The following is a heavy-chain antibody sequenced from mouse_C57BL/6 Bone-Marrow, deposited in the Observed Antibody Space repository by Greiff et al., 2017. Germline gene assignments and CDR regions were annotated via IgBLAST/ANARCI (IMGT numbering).Heavy chain of an antibody. CDR1: GYTFTSYW. D-gene: IGHD2-2*01. CDR2: IYPSDSET. CDR3: ARRGSSVNGYFDV. V-gene: IGHV1-61*01. Sequence: QVQLQQPGAELVRPGSSVKLSCKASGYTFTSYWMDWVKQRPGQGLEWIGNIYPSDSETHYNQKFKDKATLTVDKSSSTAYMQRSSLTSEDSAVYYCARRGSSVNGYFDVWGTGTTVTVSS. J-gene: IGHJ1*03.